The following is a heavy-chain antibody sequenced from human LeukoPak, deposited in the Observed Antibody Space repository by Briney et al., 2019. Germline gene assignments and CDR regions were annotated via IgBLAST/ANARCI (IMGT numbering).Heavy chain of an antibody. D-gene: IGHD5-18*01. CDR3: ATDRPGYSYGYGPTGS. CDR2: FDPEDGET. Sequence: ASVKVSCKVSGYTLTELSMHWVRQAPGKGLEWMGGFDPEDGETIYAQKFQGRVTMTEDTSTDTAYMELSSLRSEDTAVYYCATDRPGYSYGYGPTGSWGQGTLVTVSS. V-gene: IGHV1-24*01. CDR1: GYTLTELS. J-gene: IGHJ5*02.